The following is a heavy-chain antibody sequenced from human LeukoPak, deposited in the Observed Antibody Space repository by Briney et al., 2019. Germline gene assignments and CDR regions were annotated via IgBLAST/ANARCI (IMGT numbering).Heavy chain of an antibody. CDR1: GFTFSSYA. J-gene: IGHJ4*02. D-gene: IGHD3-10*01. Sequence: PGGSLRLSCAASGFTFSSYAMSWVRQAPGKGLEWVSAISGSGGSTYYADSVKGRFTISRDNSKNTLYLQMNSLRPEDTAVYYCAKDRSWEVRGFEDYDYWGQGTLVTVSA. CDR3: AKDRSWEVRGFEDYDY. V-gene: IGHV3-23*01. CDR2: ISGSGGST.